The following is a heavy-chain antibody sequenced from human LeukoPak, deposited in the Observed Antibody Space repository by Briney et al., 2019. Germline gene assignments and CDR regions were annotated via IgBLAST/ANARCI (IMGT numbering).Heavy chain of an antibody. CDR3: ARGRRYYDFWSGYYTHFDY. Sequence: SETLSLTCAVYGGSFSGYYWSWIRQPPGKGLEWIGEINHSGSTNYNPSLKSRVTISVDTSKNQFSLKLSSVTAADTAVYYCARGRRYYDFWSGYYTHFDYWGQGTLVTDSS. CDR1: GGSFSGYY. V-gene: IGHV4-34*01. CDR2: INHSGST. D-gene: IGHD3-3*01. J-gene: IGHJ4*02.